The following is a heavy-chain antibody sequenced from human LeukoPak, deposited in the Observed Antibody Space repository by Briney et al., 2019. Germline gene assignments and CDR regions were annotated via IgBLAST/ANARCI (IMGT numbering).Heavy chain of an antibody. Sequence: PSETLSLTCAVYGGSFSGYYWSWLRQPPGKGLEWIGEINHSGSTNYNPSLKSRVTISVDTSKNQFSLKLSSVTAADTAVYYCARGAGGIIGYYYYYMDVWGKGTTVTVSS. V-gene: IGHV4-34*01. J-gene: IGHJ6*03. CDR2: INHSGST. D-gene: IGHD3-16*02. CDR3: ARGAGGIIGYYYYYMDV. CDR1: GGSFSGYY.